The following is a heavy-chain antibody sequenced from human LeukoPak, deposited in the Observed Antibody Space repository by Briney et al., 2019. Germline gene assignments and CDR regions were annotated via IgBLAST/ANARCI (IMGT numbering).Heavy chain of an antibody. CDR1: GFTFSSYG. J-gene: IGHJ4*02. CDR2: ISGSGGST. D-gene: IGHD5-12*01. Sequence: SGGSLRLSCAASGFTFSSYGMHWVQAPGKGLEWVSAISGSGGSTYYADSVKGRFTISRDNSKNTLYLQMNSLRAEDTAVYYCAKPPHLWGPTKENWGQGTLVTVSS. V-gene: IGHV3-23*01. CDR3: AKPPHLWGPTKEN.